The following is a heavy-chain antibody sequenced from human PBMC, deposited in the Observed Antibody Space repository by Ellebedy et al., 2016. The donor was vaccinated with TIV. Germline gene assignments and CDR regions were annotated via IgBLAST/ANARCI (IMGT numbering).Heavy chain of an antibody. CDR2: IRSEPDGGTT. J-gene: IGHJ3*01. Sequence: PGGSLRLSCAASGFTFSNAWMNWVRQVPGKGLEWDGRIRSEPDGGTTDYAAPVKGRFTISRDDSKNTLCLQMNSLKTEDTAVYYCARGGSGSVVWGQGTMVTVSS. V-gene: IGHV3-15*07. D-gene: IGHD1-26*01. CDR3: ARGGSGSVV. CDR1: GFTFSNAW.